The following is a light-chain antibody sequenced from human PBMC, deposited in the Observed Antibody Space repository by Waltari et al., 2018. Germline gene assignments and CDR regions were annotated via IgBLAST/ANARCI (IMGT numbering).Light chain of an antibody. CDR1: QGISNY. CDR3: QKYNSAPRIT. V-gene: IGKV1-27*01. Sequence: DIQMTQSPSSLSASVGDRVTITCRASQGISNYLAWYQQKPGKVTELLIYAASTLESGVPSRFSGSGSGTDFTLTISSLQPEDVATYYCQKYNSAPRITFGQGTRLEIK. J-gene: IGKJ5*01. CDR2: AAS.